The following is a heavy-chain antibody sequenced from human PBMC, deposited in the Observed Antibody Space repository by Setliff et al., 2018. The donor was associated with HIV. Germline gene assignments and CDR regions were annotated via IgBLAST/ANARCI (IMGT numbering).Heavy chain of an antibody. CDR2: IRTTSTHT. CDR1: GFTFGDYF. V-gene: IGHV3-11*06. CDR3: ARGAARPRYYYGMDV. D-gene: IGHD6-6*01. Sequence: GGSLRLSCAASGFTFGDYFMSWVRQAPGKGLEWISYIRTTSTHTNYADSVKGRFTISRDNAKNSLYLQMNSLRAEDTAVYYCARGAARPRYYYGMDVWGQGTTVTVSS. J-gene: IGHJ6*02.